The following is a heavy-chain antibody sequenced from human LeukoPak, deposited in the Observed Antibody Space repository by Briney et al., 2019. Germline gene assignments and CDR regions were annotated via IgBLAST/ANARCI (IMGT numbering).Heavy chain of an antibody. V-gene: IGHV4-59*08. CDR2: IYSSGST. CDR3: ARHRRYGGNSFDY. Sequence: SETLSLTCTVSGGSISSNYWSWIRQPPEKGLEWIGYIYSSGSTNYNPSLKSRVTISVDTSKNQFSLKLSSVTAADTAVYYCARHRRYGGNSFDYWGQGTLVTVSS. D-gene: IGHD4-23*01. CDR1: GGSISSNY. J-gene: IGHJ4*02.